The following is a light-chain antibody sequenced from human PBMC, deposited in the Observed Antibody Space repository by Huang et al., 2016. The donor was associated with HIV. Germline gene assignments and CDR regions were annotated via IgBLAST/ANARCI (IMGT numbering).Light chain of an antibody. CDR1: QTVGIY. CDR2: AAS. Sequence: DIQMTQSPSSLSAFVGYRVTITCRASQTVGIYLNWYQQKPGKAPELLIFAASSLQSGVPSRVSASGSGTDFTLTINSLQPEDFATYYCQQSNSTPRTFGQGTKVEI. CDR3: QQSNSTPRT. J-gene: IGKJ1*01. V-gene: IGKV1-39*01.